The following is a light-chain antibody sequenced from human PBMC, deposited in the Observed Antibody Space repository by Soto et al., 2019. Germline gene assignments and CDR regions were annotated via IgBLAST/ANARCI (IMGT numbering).Light chain of an antibody. CDR1: SSNIGAGYD. Sequence: QSVLTQPPSVSGAPGQRVTISCTGSSSNIGAGYDVHWYQQLPGTAPKLLIYGNSNRPSGVPDRFSGSKSGTSASLAITGLQAEDEADYYCQSYDSSLSGSRGVVSGGGTKLTVL. V-gene: IGLV1-40*01. CDR3: QSYDSSLSGSRGVV. CDR2: GNS. J-gene: IGLJ2*01.